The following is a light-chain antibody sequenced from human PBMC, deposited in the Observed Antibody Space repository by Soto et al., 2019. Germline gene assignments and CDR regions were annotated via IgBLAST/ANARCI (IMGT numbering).Light chain of an antibody. Sequence: EIVMTQSPGTLSVSPGERAPLSFRASQSVSSNLAWYQQKPGQAPRLLIYGASTRATGIPARFSGRGSGTEFTLTISSLQSEDFAVYYCQQYNDWPPVTFGGGTKVDIK. J-gene: IGKJ4*01. V-gene: IGKV3-15*01. CDR1: QSVSSN. CDR2: GAS. CDR3: QQYNDWPPVT.